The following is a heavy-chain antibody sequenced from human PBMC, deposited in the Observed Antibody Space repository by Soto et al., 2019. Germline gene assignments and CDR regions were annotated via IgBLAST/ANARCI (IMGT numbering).Heavy chain of an antibody. J-gene: IGHJ6*03. CDR1: GGSISSGGYY. V-gene: IGHV4-31*03. CDR3: ARLILDIVVVPAAPNYYYYYMDV. CDR2: IYYSGST. D-gene: IGHD2-2*01. Sequence: PSETLSLTCTVSGGSISSGGYYWSWIRQHPGKGLEWIGYIYYSGSTYYNPSLKSRVTISVDTSKNQFSLKLSSVTAADTAVYYCARLILDIVVVPAAPNYYYYYMDVWGKGTTVTVSS.